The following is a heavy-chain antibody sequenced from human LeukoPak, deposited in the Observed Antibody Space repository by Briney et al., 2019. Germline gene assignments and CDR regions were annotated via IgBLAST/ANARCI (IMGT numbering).Heavy chain of an antibody. CDR3: ARHLPNDYAFDI. J-gene: IGHJ3*02. Sequence: SETLSLTCAVYGGSFSGYYWSWIRQPPGKGLEWIGEINHSESTNYNPSLKSRVTISVDTSKNQFSLKLSSVTAADTALYYCARHLPNDYAFDIWGQGTMVTVSS. V-gene: IGHV4-34*01. D-gene: IGHD3-16*01. CDR1: GGSFSGYY. CDR2: INHSEST.